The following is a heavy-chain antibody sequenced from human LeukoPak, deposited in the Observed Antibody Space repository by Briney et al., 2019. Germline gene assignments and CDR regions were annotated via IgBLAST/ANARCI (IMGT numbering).Heavy chain of an antibody. CDR2: IYYSGST. CDR3: ARGPSSGYPHDIQFDP. V-gene: IGHV4-59*01. J-gene: IGHJ5*02. Sequence: SETLSLTCTVSGGSISSYYWSWIRQPPGKGLEWIGYIYYSGSTNYNPSLKSRVTISVDTSKNQFSLKLSSVTAADTAVYYCARGPSSGYPHDIQFDPWGQGTLVTVSS. D-gene: IGHD3-22*01. CDR1: GGSISSYY.